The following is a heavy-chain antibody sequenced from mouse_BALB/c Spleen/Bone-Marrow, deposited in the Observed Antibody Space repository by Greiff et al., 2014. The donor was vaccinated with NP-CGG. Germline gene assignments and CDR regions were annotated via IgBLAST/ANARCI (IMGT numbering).Heavy chain of an antibody. V-gene: IGHV2-9*02. D-gene: IGHD1-2*01. CDR3: ARITTATGAMDY. J-gene: IGHJ4*01. Sequence: VQGVESGPGLVAPSQSLSITCTVSGFSLTNYGVHWVRQPPGKGLEWLGVIWADGSTNYNSALMSRLSISKDNSKSQVFFKMNSLQTDDTAMCYCARITTATGAMDYWGQGTSVTVSS. CDR1: GFSLTNYG. CDR2: IWADGST.